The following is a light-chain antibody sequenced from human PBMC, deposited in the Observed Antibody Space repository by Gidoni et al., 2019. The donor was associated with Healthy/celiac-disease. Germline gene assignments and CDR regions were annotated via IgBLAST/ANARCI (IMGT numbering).Light chain of an antibody. CDR3: QSYDSSLSVL. Sequence: QSVLTQPTSVSGAPWQRVTISCTGSSSNIGAGYDVHWYQQLPGTAPKLLIYCNSNRPSGVPDRFSGSKSGTSASLAITGLQAEDEADYYCQSYDSSLSVLFGGGTKLTVL. V-gene: IGLV1-40*01. J-gene: IGLJ2*01. CDR2: CNS. CDR1: SSNIGAGYD.